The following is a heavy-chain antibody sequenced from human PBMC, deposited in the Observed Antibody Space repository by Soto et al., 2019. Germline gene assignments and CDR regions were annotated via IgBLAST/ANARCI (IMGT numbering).Heavy chain of an antibody. J-gene: IGHJ5*02. CDR1: GYTFTSYG. D-gene: IGHD1-1*01. Sequence: ASVKVSCKASGYTFTSYGISWVRQAPGQGLEWMGWISAYNGNTNYAQKLQGRVTMTTDTSTSTAYMELRSLRSDDTAVYYCARDPSQLEPRVGLWFDPWGQGTLVTVSS. CDR2: ISAYNGNT. CDR3: ARDPSQLEPRVGLWFDP. V-gene: IGHV1-18*01.